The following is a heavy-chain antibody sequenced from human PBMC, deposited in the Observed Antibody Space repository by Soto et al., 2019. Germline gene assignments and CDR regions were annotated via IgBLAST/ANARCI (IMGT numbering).Heavy chain of an antibody. CDR2: IYYTGST. Sequence: PSETLSLTCTVSGGSVNSDSHNWSWIRQPPGKGLEWIGYIYYTGSTNYNPSLKSRVTISLDTSRNQFSLKLSSVTAADTAVFYCSREYANSPEAFDFCGQGSLVTV. CDR3: SREYANSPEAFDF. V-gene: IGHV4-61*01. D-gene: IGHD2-2*01. CDR1: GGSVNSDSHN. J-gene: IGHJ4*02.